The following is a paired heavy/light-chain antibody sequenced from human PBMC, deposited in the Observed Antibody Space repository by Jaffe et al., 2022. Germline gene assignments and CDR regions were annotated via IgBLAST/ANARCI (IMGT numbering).Heavy chain of an antibody. Sequence: QVQLQESGPGLVKPSETLSLTCAVSGYSISSGYYWGWIRQPPGKGLEWIGSIYHSGSTYYNPSLKSRVTISVDTSKNQFSLKLSSVTAADTAVYYCARQGEGLGQLWFPTYYYYMDVWGKGTTVTVSS. CDR1: GYSISSGYY. J-gene: IGHJ6*03. CDR3: ARQGEGLGQLWFPTYYYYMDV. D-gene: IGHD5-18*01. V-gene: IGHV4-38-2*01. CDR2: IYHSGST.
Light chain of an antibody. CDR2: GNS. J-gene: IGLJ1*01. Sequence: QSVLTQPPSVSGAPGQRVTISCTGSSSNIGAGYDVHWYQQLPGTAPKLLIYGNSNRPSGVPDRFSGSKSGTSASLAITGLQAEDEADYYCQSYDSSLSGLYVFGTGTKVTVL. V-gene: IGLV1-40*01. CDR3: QSYDSSLSGLYV. CDR1: SSNIGAGYD.